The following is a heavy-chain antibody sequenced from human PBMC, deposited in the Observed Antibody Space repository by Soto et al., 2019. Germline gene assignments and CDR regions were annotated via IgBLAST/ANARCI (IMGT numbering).Heavy chain of an antibody. CDR1: GGTFSSYA. CDR3: ARDRHYYDSSGYYHFDY. V-gene: IGHV1-69*13. D-gene: IGHD3-22*01. CDR2: IIPIFGTA. J-gene: IGHJ4*02. Sequence: SVKVSCKASGGTFSSYAISWVRQAPGQGLEWMGGIIPIFGTANYAQKFQGRVTITADESTSTAYMELSSLRSEDTAVYYCARDRHYYDSSGYYHFDYWGQGTLVTVSS.